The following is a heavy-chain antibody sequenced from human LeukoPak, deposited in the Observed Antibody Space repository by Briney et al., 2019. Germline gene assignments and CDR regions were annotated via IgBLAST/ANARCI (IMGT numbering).Heavy chain of an antibody. Sequence: ASVKVSCKASGYTFTDHYMHWVRQAPGQGLEWVGWINPNSGGTNYAQKFQGRVTMTRDTSINTAYMEVSRLRSDDKAVYYCASIGGTYLEYWGQGTLVTVSS. J-gene: IGHJ4*02. V-gene: IGHV1-2*02. CDR1: GYTFTDHY. CDR3: ASIGGTYLEY. D-gene: IGHD1-26*01. CDR2: INPNSGGT.